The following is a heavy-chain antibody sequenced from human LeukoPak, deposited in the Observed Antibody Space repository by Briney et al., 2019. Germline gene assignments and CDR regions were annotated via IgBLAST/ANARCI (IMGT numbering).Heavy chain of an antibody. D-gene: IGHD1-1*01. V-gene: IGHV3-9*01. CDR2: ISWNSGNI. J-gene: IGHJ3*02. CDR3: AKDMGTTGTRSYAFDI. CDR1: GFTFDDYA. Sequence: PGGSLRLSCAASGFTFDDYAMHWVRQAPGKGLEWVSRISWNSGNIGYADSVKGRFTISRDNAKNSLYLQMNSLRAEDTALYYCAKDMGTTGTRSYAFDIWGQGTMVTVSS.